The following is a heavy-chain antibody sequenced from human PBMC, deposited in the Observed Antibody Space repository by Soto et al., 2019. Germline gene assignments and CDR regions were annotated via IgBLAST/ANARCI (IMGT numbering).Heavy chain of an antibody. CDR1: GFTFSSYG. J-gene: IGHJ6*02. Sequence: PGGSLRLSCAASGFTFSSYGMHWVGQAPGKWLEWVAVISYDGSNKYYADSVKGRFTISRDNSKNTLYLQMNSLRAEDTAVYYCAKGLYSSSGHYYYYYGMDVWGQGTTVTIS. D-gene: IGHD6-13*01. CDR3: AKGLYSSSGHYYYYYGMDV. V-gene: IGHV3-30*18. CDR2: ISYDGSNK.